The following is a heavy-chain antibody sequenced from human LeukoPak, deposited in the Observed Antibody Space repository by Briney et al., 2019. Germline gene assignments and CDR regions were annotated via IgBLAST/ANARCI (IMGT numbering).Heavy chain of an antibody. CDR1: GGSFSGYY. V-gene: IGHV4-34*01. J-gene: IGHJ4*02. D-gene: IGHD1-26*01. Sequence: SETLSLTCAVYGGSFSGYYWSWIRQPPGKGLEWIGEINHSGSTYYNPSLKSRVTISVDTSKNQFSLKLSSVTAADTAVYYCARALGATNDGYWGQGTLVTVSS. CDR2: INHSGST. CDR3: ARALGATNDGY.